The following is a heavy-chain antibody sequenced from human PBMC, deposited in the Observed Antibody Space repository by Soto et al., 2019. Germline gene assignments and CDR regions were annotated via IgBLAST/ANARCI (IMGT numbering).Heavy chain of an antibody. D-gene: IGHD3-3*01. Sequence: GASVKVSCKASGYTFTSYYIHWVRQAPGQGLEIKGRINPSGGSTEKAQKLQSRVTMTRDTSTSTVFMEMTSQTSEDTAVYFCSIVYAGAWSGNDNPGAFAMWGQGTTVIVSS. J-gene: IGHJ3*02. CDR2: INPSGGST. CDR3: SIVYAGAWSGNDNPGAFAM. V-gene: IGHV1-46*03. CDR1: GYTFTSYY.